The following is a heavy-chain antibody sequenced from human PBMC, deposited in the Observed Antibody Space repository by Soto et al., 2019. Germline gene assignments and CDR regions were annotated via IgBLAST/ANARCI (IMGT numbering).Heavy chain of an antibody. CDR2: ISGSGGST. CDR1: GFTFSSYA. CDR3: AKEFYSSGSYRS. D-gene: IGHD6-19*01. Sequence: EVQLLESGGGLVQPGGSLRLSCAASGFTFSSYAMSWVRQAPGKGLEWVSAISGSGGSTYYADSVKGRFTISTVNSQNTLYLQSNGLRAEDTAVYYCAKEFYSSGSYRSWGQGTMVAVSS. V-gene: IGHV3-23*01. J-gene: IGHJ5*02.